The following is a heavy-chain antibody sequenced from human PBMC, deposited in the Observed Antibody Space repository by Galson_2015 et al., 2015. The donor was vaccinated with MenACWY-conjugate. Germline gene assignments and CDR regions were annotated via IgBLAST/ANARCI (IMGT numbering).Heavy chain of an antibody. D-gene: IGHD2-8*01. Sequence: SLRLSCAVSGFSVTDNCLSWGRQAPGKGQEWIAMVARAGATIYADSVTGRFTVSRDNFTNTVILQMNSLRAEDTAVYRCSRGYDWCSYFRAWGQGAQVTVSS. V-gene: IGHV3-53*01. CDR1: GFSVTDNC. J-gene: IGHJ5*02. CDR3: SRGYDWCSYFRA. CDR2: VARAGAT.